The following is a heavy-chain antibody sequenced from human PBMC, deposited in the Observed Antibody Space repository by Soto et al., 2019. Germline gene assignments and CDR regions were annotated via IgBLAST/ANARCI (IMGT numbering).Heavy chain of an antibody. CDR3: ARVGTLLGIVTNNWFDP. V-gene: IGHV4-30-4*01. CDR2: MTYSGST. J-gene: IGHJ5*02. D-gene: IGHD1-26*01. CDR1: GASIITDDYY. Sequence: PSETLSLTCTVSGASIITDDYYWSWIRQPPGEGLEWIGYMTYSGSTYYNPSLKSRVTTSLDRSKNQISLQLSSVTAADTAIYYCARVGTLLGIVTNNWFDPWGQGTLVTVST.